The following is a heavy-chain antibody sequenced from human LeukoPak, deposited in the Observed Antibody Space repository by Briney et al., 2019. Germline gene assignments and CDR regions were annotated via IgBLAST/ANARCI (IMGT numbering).Heavy chain of an antibody. V-gene: IGHV4-38-2*02. Sequence: PSETLSLTCTVSGYSISSGYYWGWIRQPPGKGLEWIGSIYHSGSTYYNPSLKSRVTISVDTSKNQFSLKLSSVTAADTAVYYCARVHGAVASLADYWGQGTLVTVSS. J-gene: IGHJ4*02. CDR2: IYHSGST. CDR1: GYSISSGYY. D-gene: IGHD6-19*01. CDR3: ARVHGAVASLADY.